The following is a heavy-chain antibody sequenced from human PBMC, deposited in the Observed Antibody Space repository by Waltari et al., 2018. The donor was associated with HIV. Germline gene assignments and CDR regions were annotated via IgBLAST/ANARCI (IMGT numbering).Heavy chain of an antibody. Sequence: QMQLVESGGGVVQPGRSLRLSCAASGFTFSNYAMHWVRQTPGKGLEWVAVISYDGTNKYYADSVKDRFTISRDSSKSTLYLQMNSLRAEDTAVYYCARDYYDILTGYCFDYWGQGTLVTVSS. J-gene: IGHJ4*02. CDR2: ISYDGTNK. CDR1: GFTFSNYA. D-gene: IGHD3-9*01. CDR3: ARDYYDILTGYCFDY. V-gene: IGHV3-30-3*01.